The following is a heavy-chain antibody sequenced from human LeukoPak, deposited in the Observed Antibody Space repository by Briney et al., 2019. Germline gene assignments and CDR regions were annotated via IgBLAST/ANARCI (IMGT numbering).Heavy chain of an antibody. CDR2: INGRGGST. D-gene: IGHD6-13*01. CDR3: VKGPLVRLDY. J-gene: IGHJ4*02. Sequence: GGSLRLSCAASGFTFSSYAMNWVRQAPGKGLEWVSAINGRGGSTYYADSVKGRFTISRDNSKNTLFLQMNSLRVEDTAVYYCVKGPLVRLDYWGQGTLVTVSS. V-gene: IGHV3-23*01. CDR1: GFTFSSYA.